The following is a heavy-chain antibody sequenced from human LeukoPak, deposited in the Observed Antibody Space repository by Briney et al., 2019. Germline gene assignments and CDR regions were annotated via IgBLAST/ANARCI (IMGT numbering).Heavy chain of an antibody. J-gene: IGHJ3*02. CDR1: GFTFSSYG. D-gene: IGHD6-13*01. V-gene: IGHV3-30*02. CDR3: AKLHSSSWYNDAFDI. Sequence: GGSLRLSCAASGFTFSSYGMHWVRQAPGKGLEWVAFIRYDGSNKYYADSVKGRFTISRDNSKNTLYLQMNSLRAEDTAVYYCAKLHSSSWYNDAFDIWGQGTMVTVSS. CDR2: IRYDGSNK.